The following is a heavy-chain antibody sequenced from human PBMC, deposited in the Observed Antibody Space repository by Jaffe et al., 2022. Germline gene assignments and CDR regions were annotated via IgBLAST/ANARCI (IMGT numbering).Heavy chain of an antibody. V-gene: IGHV4-30-2*01. Sequence: QLQLQESGSGLVKPSQTLSLTCAVSGGSISSGGYSWSWIRQPPGKGLEWIGYIYHSGSTYYNPSLKSRVTISVDRSKNQFSLKLSSVTAADTAVYYCARTDAQYGDYVYSEYFQHWGQGTLVTVSS. CDR2: IYHSGST. J-gene: IGHJ1*01. CDR1: GGSISSGGYS. D-gene: IGHD4-17*01. CDR3: ARTDAQYGDYVYSEYFQH.